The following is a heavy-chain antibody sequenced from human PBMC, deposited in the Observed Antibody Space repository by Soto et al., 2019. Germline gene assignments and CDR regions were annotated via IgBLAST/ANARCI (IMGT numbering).Heavy chain of an antibody. CDR1: GFTCSDYY. CDR2: ISSSGSTI. J-gene: IGHJ4*02. CDR3: ARDKDIVVVPAARCGQFDY. Sequence: GGSLRLSCAASGFTCSDYYMSWIRQAPGKGLEWVSYISSSGSTIYYADSVKGRFTISRDNAKNSLYLQMNSLRAEDTAVYYCARDKDIVVVPAARCGQFDYWGQGTLVTVSS. V-gene: IGHV3-11*01. D-gene: IGHD2-2*01.